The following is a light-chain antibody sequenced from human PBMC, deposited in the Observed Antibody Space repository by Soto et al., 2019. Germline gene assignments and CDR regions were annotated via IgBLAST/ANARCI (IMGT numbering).Light chain of an antibody. CDR1: QRIGNY. CDR2: AAS. Sequence: DIQMTQSPSSLSASVGGSVTITCRASQRIGNYLNWYQQKPGEAPKLLLFAASNLHSGVPSRFSGGGSGTDFTLTISSLQPEDFATYYCQQSYDTPRTFGQGTKVDIK. CDR3: QQSYDTPRT. J-gene: IGKJ1*01. V-gene: IGKV1-39*01.